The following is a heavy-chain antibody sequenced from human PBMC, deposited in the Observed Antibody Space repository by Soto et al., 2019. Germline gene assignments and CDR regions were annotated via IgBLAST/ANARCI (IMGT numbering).Heavy chain of an antibody. CDR1: GFTFSHYW. Sequence: EVQLVESGGGFVRPGGTLTLSCAASGFTFSHYWMHWVRQVPGRGLVWVSRLNHNGNSTNYAASVKGRFTISRDNAKNTLYLQMSSLRAEDTAIYYCVRSTSGCFDYWGQGSVVTVSS. D-gene: IGHD7-27*01. CDR2: LNHNGNST. J-gene: IGHJ4*02. CDR3: VRSTSGCFDY. V-gene: IGHV3-74*01.